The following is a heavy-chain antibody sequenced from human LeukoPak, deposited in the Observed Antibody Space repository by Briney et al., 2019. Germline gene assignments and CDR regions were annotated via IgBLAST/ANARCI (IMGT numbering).Heavy chain of an antibody. Sequence: SETLSLTCAVYGGSFSGYYWSWIRQPPGKGLEWLGEINHSGSTNYNPSLKSRVTISVDTSKNQFSLKLSSVTAADTAVYYCARYDVQDYYYGMDVWGQGTTVTVSS. CDR1: GGSFSGYY. J-gene: IGHJ6*02. CDR2: INHSGST. V-gene: IGHV4-34*01. CDR3: ARYDVQDYYYGMDV. D-gene: IGHD3-3*01.